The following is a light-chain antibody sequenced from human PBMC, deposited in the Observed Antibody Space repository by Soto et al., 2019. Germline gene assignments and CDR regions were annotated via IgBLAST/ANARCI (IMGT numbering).Light chain of an antibody. Sequence: QSALSQPPSASGSPGQSVTISCTGTSSDVGGYNYVSWYQQHPGKAPKLMIYEVSERPSGVPDRFPGSKSGNTASLTVSGLQAEDEADYYCSSYAGSNNVMFGGGTKLTVL. CDR3: SSYAGSNNVM. V-gene: IGLV2-8*01. CDR1: SSDVGGYNY. CDR2: EVS. J-gene: IGLJ3*02.